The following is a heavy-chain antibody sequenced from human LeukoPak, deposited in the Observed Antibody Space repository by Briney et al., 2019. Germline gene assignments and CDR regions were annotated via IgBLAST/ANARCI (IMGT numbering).Heavy chain of an antibody. CDR1: GGSISSYS. Sequence: SSETLSLTCTVSGGSISSYSWSWIRQPPGKGLEWIGYIYYSGSTNYNPSLKSRVTISVDTSKNQFSLKLSSVTAADTAVYYCARITGIVGAPFDYWGQGTLVTVSS. CDR3: ARITGIVGAPFDY. D-gene: IGHD1-26*01. CDR2: IYYSGST. V-gene: IGHV4-59*01. J-gene: IGHJ4*02.